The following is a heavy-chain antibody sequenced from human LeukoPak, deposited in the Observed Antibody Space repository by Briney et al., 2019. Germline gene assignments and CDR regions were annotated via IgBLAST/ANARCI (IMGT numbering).Heavy chain of an antibody. CDR3: ARDRRPYDSSGYYQDY. D-gene: IGHD3-22*01. CDR2: IYHSGST. CDR1: GGSISSGGYS. Sequence: PSETLSLTCAVSGGSISSGGYSWSWIRQPPGKGLEWIGYIYHSGSTYYNPSLKSRVTISVDRSKNQFSLKLSSVTAADTAVYYCARDRRPYDSSGYYQDYWGQGTLVIVSS. V-gene: IGHV4-30-2*01. J-gene: IGHJ4*02.